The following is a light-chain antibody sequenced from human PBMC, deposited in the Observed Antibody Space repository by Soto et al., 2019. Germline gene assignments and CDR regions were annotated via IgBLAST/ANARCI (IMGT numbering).Light chain of an antibody. Sequence: EIVLTQSPATLSLSPGERATLSCRASQSISSHLVWYQQKPGQAPRLLMYDASNRATGIPARFSGSGSGTDFTLTICSLEPEDFAVYYCQQRPNWPLTFGGGTKVEIK. CDR1: QSISSH. CDR3: QQRPNWPLT. CDR2: DAS. J-gene: IGKJ4*01. V-gene: IGKV3-11*01.